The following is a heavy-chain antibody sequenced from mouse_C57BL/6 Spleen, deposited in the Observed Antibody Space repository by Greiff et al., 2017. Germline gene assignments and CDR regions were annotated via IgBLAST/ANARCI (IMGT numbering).Heavy chain of an antibody. CDR3: ARQGGAY. J-gene: IGHJ3*01. V-gene: IGHV5-6*01. CDR1: GFTFSSYG. Sequence: EVHLVESGGDLVKPGGSLKLSCAASGFTFSSYGMSWVRQTPDKRLEWVATISSGGSYTYYPDSVKGRFTISRDNAKNTLYLQMSSLKSEDTAMYYCARQGGAYWGQGTLVTVSA. CDR2: ISSGGSYT.